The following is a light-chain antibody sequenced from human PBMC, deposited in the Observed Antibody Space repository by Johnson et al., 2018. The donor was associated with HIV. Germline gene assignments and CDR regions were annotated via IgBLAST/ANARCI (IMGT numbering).Light chain of an antibody. J-gene: IGLJ1*01. V-gene: IGLV1-51*01. CDR3: GTWDSSLSARV. CDR2: DNN. CDR1: SSNIGKNY. Sequence: QSVLTQPPSVSAAPGQKVTISCSGSSSNIGKNYVSWYQQLPGTAPKLLIYDNNKRPSGIPDRFSGSKSGTSATLGITGLQTGDEAGYYCGTWDSSLSARVFGTGTKVTVL.